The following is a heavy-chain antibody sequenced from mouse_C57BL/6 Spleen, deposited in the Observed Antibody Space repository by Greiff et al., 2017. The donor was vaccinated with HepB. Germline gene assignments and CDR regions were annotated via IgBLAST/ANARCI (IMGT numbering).Heavy chain of an antibody. Sequence: VQLQQSVAELVRPGASVTLSCKASGYTFTDYEMHWVKQTPVHGLEWIGAIDPETGGTAYNQKFKGKAILTADKSSSTAYMELRSLTSEDSAVYYCTRGTTVVALDYWGQGTTLTVSS. CDR1: GYTFTDYE. J-gene: IGHJ2*01. D-gene: IGHD1-1*01. V-gene: IGHV1-15*01. CDR2: IDPETGGT. CDR3: TRGTTVVALDY.